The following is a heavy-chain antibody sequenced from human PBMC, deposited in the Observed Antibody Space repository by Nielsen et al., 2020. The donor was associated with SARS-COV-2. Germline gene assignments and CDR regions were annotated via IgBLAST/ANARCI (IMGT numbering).Heavy chain of an antibody. J-gene: IGHJ4*02. CDR2: ISYDGSNK. Sequence: SLKISCAASGFTFSSYGMHWVRQAPGKGLEWVAVISYDGSNKYYADSVKGRFTISRDNSKNTPYLQMNSLRAEDTAVYYCAKDGEYYDFWSGYSLDYWGQGTLVTVSS. D-gene: IGHD3-3*01. CDR1: GFTFSSYG. V-gene: IGHV3-30*18. CDR3: AKDGEYYDFWSGYSLDY.